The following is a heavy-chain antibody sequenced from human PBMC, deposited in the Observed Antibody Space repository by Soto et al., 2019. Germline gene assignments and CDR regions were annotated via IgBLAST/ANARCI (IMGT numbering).Heavy chain of an antibody. CDR3: AKGYYDFRSGYTSSWSDP. CDR2: IYSSGST. Sequence: PSETLSLTCTVSGASISSSSYYWGWIRQPPGKGLEWIGSIYSSGSTYHNPSLKSRVTISVATSKNQFSLKLSSVTAADTAVYYCAKGYYDFRSGYTSSWSDPWGQGTLVTVST. J-gene: IGHJ5*02. V-gene: IGHV4-39*01. D-gene: IGHD3-3*01. CDR1: GASISSSSYY.